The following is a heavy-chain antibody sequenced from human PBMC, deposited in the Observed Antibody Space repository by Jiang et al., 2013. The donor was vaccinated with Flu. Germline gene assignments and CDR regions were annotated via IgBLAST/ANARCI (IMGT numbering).Heavy chain of an antibody. J-gene: IGHJ3*02. Sequence: KPTQTLTLTCTFSGFSLSTHEVGVGWIRQPPEKALEWLALIYGDDDKRYSPSLESRLTITKDTSTNQVVLTVTSMDPVDAGTYYCAHRKGIWGAFDIWGQGTKVTVSS. CDR1: GFSLSTHEVG. V-gene: IGHV2-5*02. CDR3: AHRKGIWGAFDI. CDR2: IYGDDDK. D-gene: IGHD7-27*01.